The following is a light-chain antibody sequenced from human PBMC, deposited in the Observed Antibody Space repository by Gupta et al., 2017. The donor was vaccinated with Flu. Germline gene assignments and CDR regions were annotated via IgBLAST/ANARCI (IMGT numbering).Light chain of an antibody. CDR2: SND. Sequence: QSVLTQPPSASGTPGQRVTISCSGSSSNIGSNTVNWYQQLPGTAPKLLIYSNDQRPSGVPERFSGSKSGTSASLAISGLQSEDEADYYCEAWDDSLNGFYVFGTGTKVTVL. V-gene: IGLV1-44*01. CDR3: EAWDDSLNGFYV. CDR1: SSNIGSNT. J-gene: IGLJ1*01.